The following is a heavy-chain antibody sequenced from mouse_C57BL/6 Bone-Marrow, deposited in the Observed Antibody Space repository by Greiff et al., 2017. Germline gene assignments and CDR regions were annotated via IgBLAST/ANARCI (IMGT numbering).Heavy chain of an antibody. Sequence: QVQLQQPGAELVMPGASVKLSCKASGYTFTSYWMHWVKQRPGQGLEWIGEIDPSDSYTNYNQKFKGKSTLTVDKSSSTAYMQLSSLTNEDSAVYYCTRSFYYYEYFDYWGQGTTLTVSS. V-gene: IGHV1-69*01. CDR2: IDPSDSYT. CDR1: GYTFTSYW. CDR3: TRSFYYYEYFDY. J-gene: IGHJ2*01. D-gene: IGHD1-1*01.